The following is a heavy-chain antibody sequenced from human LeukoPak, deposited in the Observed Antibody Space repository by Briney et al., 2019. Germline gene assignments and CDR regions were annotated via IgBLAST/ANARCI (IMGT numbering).Heavy chain of an antibody. CDR3: ARSSATSGGNWFDP. V-gene: IGHV4-4*07. Sequence: PSETLSLTCTVSGGSFSTYYWSWIRQPAGKGLEWIGHIYTSGTTNYNPSLKSRVTMSIDTSKNQFSLKLSSVTAADTAVYYCARSSATSGGNWFDPWGQGTLVTVSS. CDR1: GGSFSTYY. J-gene: IGHJ5*02. D-gene: IGHD1-14*01. CDR2: IYTSGTT.